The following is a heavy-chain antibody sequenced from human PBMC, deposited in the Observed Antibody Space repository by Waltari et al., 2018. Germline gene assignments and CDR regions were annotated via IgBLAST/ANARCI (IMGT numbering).Heavy chain of an antibody. Sequence: EVQLVESGGGLVQPGGSLRLSCAASGFTFSSYWMHWVRQAPGKGLGGVSRIKSDGSSTSYADSVKGRFTISRDNAKNTLYLQMNSLRAEDTAVYYCARDPRFLGSGWGQGTLVTVSS. CDR1: GFTFSSYW. CDR3: ARDPRFLGSG. J-gene: IGHJ4*02. CDR2: IKSDGSST. V-gene: IGHV3-74*01. D-gene: IGHD3-3*01.